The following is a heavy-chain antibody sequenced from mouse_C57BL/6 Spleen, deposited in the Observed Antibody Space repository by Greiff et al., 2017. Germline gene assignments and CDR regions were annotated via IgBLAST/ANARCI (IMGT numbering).Heavy chain of an antibody. J-gene: IGHJ2*01. CDR1: GYTFTSYW. D-gene: IGHD3-1*01. V-gene: IGHV1-5*01. CDR2: IYPGNSDT. Sequence: VQLQQSGTVLARPGASVKMSCKTSGYTFTSYWMHWVKQRPGQGLEWIGAIYPGNSDTSYNQKFKGKDKLTAVTSASTAYMELSSLTNADSAVYCCTRSGGDEYFDYWGQGTTRTVSS. CDR3: TRSGGDEYFDY.